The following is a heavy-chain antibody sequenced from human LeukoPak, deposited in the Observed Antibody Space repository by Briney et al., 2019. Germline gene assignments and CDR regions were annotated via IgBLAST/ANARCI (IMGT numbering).Heavy chain of an antibody. CDR2: ISHSGST. Sequence: KSSETLSLTCAVYGGSFSGYYWSWIRQPPGKGLEWIGEISHSGSTNYNPSLKSRVTISVDTSKNQFSLKLSSVTAADTAVYYCARGGLRYFDWLSVWGQGTLVTVSS. D-gene: IGHD3-9*01. CDR3: ARGGLRYFDWLSV. CDR1: GGSFSGYY. V-gene: IGHV4-34*01. J-gene: IGHJ4*02.